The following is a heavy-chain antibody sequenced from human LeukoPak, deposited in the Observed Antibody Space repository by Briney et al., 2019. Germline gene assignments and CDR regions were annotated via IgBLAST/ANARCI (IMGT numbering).Heavy chain of an antibody. V-gene: IGHV1-2*02. CDR1: GYTFTGYY. Sequence: AASVKVSCKASGYTFTGYYMHWVRQAPGQGLEWMGWINPNSGGTNYAQKFQGRVTMTRDTSISTAYMELSRLRSDDTAVYYCARSMAYYDSSGYYYMNYWGQGTLVTVSS. J-gene: IGHJ4*02. CDR2: INPNSGGT. D-gene: IGHD3-22*01. CDR3: ARSMAYYDSSGYYYMNY.